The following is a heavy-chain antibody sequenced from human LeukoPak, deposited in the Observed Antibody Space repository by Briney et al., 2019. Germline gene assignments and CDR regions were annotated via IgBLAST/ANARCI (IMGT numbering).Heavy chain of an antibody. Sequence: GRSLRLSCAASGFTFSSYGMHWVRKAPGKGLEWVAVIWDDGTNKYYADSVKGRFTISRDNSKNTLYLQMSSLRAEDTAVYYCARGTVTMTNWFDPWGQGTLVTVSS. D-gene: IGHD4-17*01. J-gene: IGHJ5*02. V-gene: IGHV3-33*01. CDR2: IWDDGTNK. CDR1: GFTFSSYG. CDR3: ARGTVTMTNWFDP.